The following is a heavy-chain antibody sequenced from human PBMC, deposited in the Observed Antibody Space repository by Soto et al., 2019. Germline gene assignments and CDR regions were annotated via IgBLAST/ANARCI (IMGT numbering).Heavy chain of an antibody. V-gene: IGHV4-34*01. J-gene: IGHJ6*02. D-gene: IGHD3-3*01. CDR2: INHSGST. CDR1: GGSFSGYY. CDR3: ARDPDFWSGYYTVYGMDV. Sequence: PSETLSLTCAVYGGSFSGYYWSWIRQPPGKGLEWIGEINHSGSTNYNPSLKSRVTISVDTSKNQFSLKLSSVTAADTAVYYCARDPDFWSGYYTVYGMDVWGQGTTVTVSS.